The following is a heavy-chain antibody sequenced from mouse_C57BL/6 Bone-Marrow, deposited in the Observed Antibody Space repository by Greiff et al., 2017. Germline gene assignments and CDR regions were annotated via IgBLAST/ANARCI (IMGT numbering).Heavy chain of an antibody. CDR1: GFSLTSYG. CDR2: IWGVGST. Sequence: VKLMESGPGLVAPSQSLSITCTVSGFSLTSYGVDWVRQSPGKGLEWLGVIWGVGSTNYNSALKSRLNISKDNSKGQVFLKMNSLQTNDTAMYYCARYDYEDAMDYWGQGTSVTVSS. J-gene: IGHJ4*01. CDR3: ARYDYEDAMDY. D-gene: IGHD2-4*01. V-gene: IGHV2-6*01.